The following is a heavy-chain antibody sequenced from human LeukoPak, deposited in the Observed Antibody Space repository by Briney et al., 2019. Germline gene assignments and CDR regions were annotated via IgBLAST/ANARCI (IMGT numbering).Heavy chain of an antibody. CDR3: ARVGLIAVAGTLGFDY. CDR1: GGSISSYY. CDR2: IYTSGST. J-gene: IGHJ4*02. Sequence: SETLSLTCTVSGGSISSYYWSWIRQPAGKGLEWIGRIYTSGSTNYNPSLTSRVTMSVDTSKNQFSLKLSSVTAADTAVYYCARVGLIAVAGTLGFDYWGQGTLVTVSS. V-gene: IGHV4-4*07. D-gene: IGHD6-19*01.